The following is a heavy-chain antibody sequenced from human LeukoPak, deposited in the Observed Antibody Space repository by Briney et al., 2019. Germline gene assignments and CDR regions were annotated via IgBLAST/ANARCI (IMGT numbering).Heavy chain of an antibody. CDR1: GYSFSSYW. V-gene: IGHV5-51*01. J-gene: IGHJ4*02. Sequence: GESLKISCKGSGYSFSSYWIAWVRQMPGKGLEWMGIIYPGDSDTRYSPSFQGQVTISADKSINTAYLQWSSLKASDTAMYYSARRDTAMVLFDYWGQGTLVTVFS. D-gene: IGHD5-18*01. CDR3: ARRDTAMVLFDY. CDR2: IYPGDSDT.